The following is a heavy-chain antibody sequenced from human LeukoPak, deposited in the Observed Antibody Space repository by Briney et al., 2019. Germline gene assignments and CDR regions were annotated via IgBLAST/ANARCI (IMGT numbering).Heavy chain of an antibody. CDR2: ISADSGNT. CDR1: GYNFGIFG. Sequence: ASVKVSCKASGYNFGIFGMSWVRQAPGQGLEWMGWISADSGNTNYAQKLQGRVTMTTGTSTSTAYLELASLRSDDTAVYYCARVGVVVPAAWFDPWGQGTLVTVSS. V-gene: IGHV1-18*01. D-gene: IGHD2-2*01. CDR3: ARVGVVVPAAWFDP. J-gene: IGHJ5*02.